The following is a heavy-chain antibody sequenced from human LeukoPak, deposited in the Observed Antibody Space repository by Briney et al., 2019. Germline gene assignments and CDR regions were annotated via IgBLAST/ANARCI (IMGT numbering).Heavy chain of an antibody. CDR2: IWYDGSNK. V-gene: IGHV3-30*02. Sequence: PGGSLRLSCTPSGFTFSSYGMHWVRQAPGKGLEWVAVIWYDGSNKYYADSVKGRFTISRDNSKNTLYLQMNSLRAEDTAVYYCAKDRIWQLVGPFDYWGQGTLVTVSS. CDR3: AKDRIWQLVGPFDY. D-gene: IGHD6-6*01. CDR1: GFTFSSYG. J-gene: IGHJ4*02.